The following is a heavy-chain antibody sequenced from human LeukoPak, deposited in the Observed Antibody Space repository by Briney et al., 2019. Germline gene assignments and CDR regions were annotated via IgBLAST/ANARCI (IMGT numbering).Heavy chain of an antibody. CDR1: GGSISSYY. J-gene: IGHJ6*03. CDR2: IYYSGST. D-gene: IGHD5-18*01. Sequence: SETLSLTCTVSGGSISSYYWSWIRQPPGKGLEYIGYIYYSGSTNYNPSLKSRVTISVDTSKNQFSLKLSSVTAADTAVYYCARTEDGGYSYGYFGYYYYMDVWGKGTTVTVSS. CDR3: ARTEDGGYSYGYFGYYYYMDV. V-gene: IGHV4-59*01.